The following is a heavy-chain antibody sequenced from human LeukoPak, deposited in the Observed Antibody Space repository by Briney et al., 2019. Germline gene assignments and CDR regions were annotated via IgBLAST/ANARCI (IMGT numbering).Heavy chain of an antibody. D-gene: IGHD2-21*02. V-gene: IGHV4-61*02. Sequence: SETLSLTCTVSGGSISSGSYYWSWIRQPAGKGLEWIGRIYTSGSTNYNPSLKSRVTISVDTSKNQFSLKLSSVTAADTAVYYCASFCGGDCYYGAFDIWGQGTMVTVSS. CDR2: IYTSGST. J-gene: IGHJ3*02. CDR3: ASFCGGDCYYGAFDI. CDR1: GGSISSGSYY.